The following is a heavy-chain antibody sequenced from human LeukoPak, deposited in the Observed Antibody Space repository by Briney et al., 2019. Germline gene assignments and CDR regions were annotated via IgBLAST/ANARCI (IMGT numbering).Heavy chain of an antibody. CDR2: ISGSGGST. V-gene: IGHV3-23*01. Sequence: TGGSLRLSCAASGFTFSSYAMSWVRQAPGKGLEWVSAISGSGGSTYYADSVKGRFTISRDNSKNTLYLQMNSLRAEDTAVYYCARHYYGSGIPENFDYGGQGTLVPVSS. CDR1: GFTFSSYA. D-gene: IGHD3-10*01. J-gene: IGHJ4*02. CDR3: ARHYYGSGIPENFDY.